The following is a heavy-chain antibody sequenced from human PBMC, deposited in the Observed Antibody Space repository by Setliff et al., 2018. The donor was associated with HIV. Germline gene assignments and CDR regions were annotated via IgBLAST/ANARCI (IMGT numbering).Heavy chain of an antibody. CDR1: GGSISSGGYY. D-gene: IGHD2-2*01. J-gene: IGHJ6*01. CDR2: IYPNGNT. Sequence: SETLSLTCTVSGGSISSGGYYWNWIRQPAGKGPEWIGRIYPNGNTNYNPSLISRVTMAVDTSRKQFSLRLISVTAAETAVYYCARGPSGRAPAPARAPHYYGLDLWGPGTTVTVSS. V-gene: IGHV4-61*02. CDR3: ARGPSGRAPAPARAPHYYGLDL.